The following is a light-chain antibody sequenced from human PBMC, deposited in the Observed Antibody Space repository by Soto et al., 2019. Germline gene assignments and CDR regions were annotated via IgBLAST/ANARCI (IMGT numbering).Light chain of an antibody. J-gene: IGKJ2*01. Sequence: IQMTQSPSSLSASVGDRVTITCRASQSISNYLNWYQQKPGKAPNLLIYIASNLHSGVPSRFSGSGSGTDFTLTISSLQPEDFATYYCQQSYSTPYTFGQGTNVDI. CDR2: IAS. V-gene: IGKV1-39*01. CDR1: QSISNY. CDR3: QQSYSTPYT.